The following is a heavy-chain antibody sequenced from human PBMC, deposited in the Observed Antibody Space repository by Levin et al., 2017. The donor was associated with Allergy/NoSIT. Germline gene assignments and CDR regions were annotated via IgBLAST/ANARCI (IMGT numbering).Heavy chain of an antibody. CDR3: ARRGTRDYYYYMDV. V-gene: IGHV5-51*01. CDR1: GYSFTSYW. D-gene: IGHD1-1*01. J-gene: IGHJ6*03. CDR2: IYRGDSDT. Sequence: ASVKVSCQGSGYSFTSYWIGWVRQMPGKGLEWMGIIYRGDSDTRYSPSFQGQVTISADKSISTAYLQWSSLKASDTAIYYCARRGTRDYYYYMDVWGKGTTVTVSS.